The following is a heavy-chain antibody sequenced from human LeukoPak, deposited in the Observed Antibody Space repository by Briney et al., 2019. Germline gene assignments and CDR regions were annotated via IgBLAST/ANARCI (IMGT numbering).Heavy chain of an antibody. J-gene: IGHJ4*02. Sequence: PSETLSLTCTVSGGSISSGDYYWSWIRQPPGKGLEWIGYIYYSGSTNYNPSLKSRVTISVDTSKNQFSLKLSSVTAADTAVYYCARGFRWWLEDYWGQGTLVTVSS. D-gene: IGHD2-15*01. CDR1: GGSISSGDYY. CDR3: ARGFRWWLEDY. V-gene: IGHV4-30-4*01. CDR2: IYYSGST.